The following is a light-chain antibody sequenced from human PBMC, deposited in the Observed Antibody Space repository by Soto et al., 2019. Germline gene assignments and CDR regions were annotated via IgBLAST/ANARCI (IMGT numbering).Light chain of an antibody. V-gene: IGKV3-15*01. CDR1: QSISTK. Sequence: EIVMTQFPATLSKSPGESATFSCRASQSISTKLAWYQQRPGQAPRLLMYGASTGATGIPARFRDSGSGTEFTLTISSLQSEDFAVYYCQQYSSWVWTFGQGTKVEMK. J-gene: IGKJ1*01. CDR3: QQYSSWVWT. CDR2: GAS.